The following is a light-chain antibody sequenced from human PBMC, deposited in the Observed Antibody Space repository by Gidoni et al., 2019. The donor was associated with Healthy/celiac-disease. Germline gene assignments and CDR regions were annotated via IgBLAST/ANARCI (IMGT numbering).Light chain of an antibody. CDR2: DAS. Sequence: DIQMTQSPSSLSASVGDRVTITCQASQDISNYLNWYQQKPGKAPKLLIYDASNLETGVPSRFSGSGSGTDFTFTISSLQPEDIATYYCQQYDNLPLTFGGGTKVX. CDR3: QQYDNLPLT. CDR1: QDISNY. J-gene: IGKJ4*01. V-gene: IGKV1-33*01.